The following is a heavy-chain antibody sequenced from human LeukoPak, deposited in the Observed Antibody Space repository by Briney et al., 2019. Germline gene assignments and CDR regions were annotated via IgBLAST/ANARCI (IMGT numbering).Heavy chain of an antibody. CDR3: ARAAADVYYYYYMDV. CDR2: ISYDGSNK. V-gene: IGHV3-30*19. CDR1: GFTFSSYG. D-gene: IGHD6-13*01. Sequence: GGSLRLSCAASGFTFSSYGMHWVRQAPGKGLEWVAVISYDGSNKYYADSVKGRFTISRDNSKNTLYLQMNSLRAEDTAVYYCARAAADVYYYYYMDVWGKGTTVTVSS. J-gene: IGHJ6*03.